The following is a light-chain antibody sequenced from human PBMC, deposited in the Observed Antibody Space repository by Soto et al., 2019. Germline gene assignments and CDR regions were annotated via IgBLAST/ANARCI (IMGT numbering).Light chain of an antibody. Sequence: DIQMTQSPSSLSASVGDRVTITCRASQSISNYLNWYQQKPGKAPKLLMYAASSLQSGVPSRFGGSGSGTDFTLTISSLQPADFATYYCQQSYSTPRTFGQGTKVEIK. CDR3: QQSYSTPRT. CDR2: AAS. V-gene: IGKV1-39*01. CDR1: QSISNY. J-gene: IGKJ1*01.